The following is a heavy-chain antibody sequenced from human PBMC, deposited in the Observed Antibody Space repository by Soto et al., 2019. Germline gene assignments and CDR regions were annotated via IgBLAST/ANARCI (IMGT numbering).Heavy chain of an antibody. V-gene: IGHV1-2*02. J-gene: IGHJ6*02. Sequence: ASVKVSCKSSGYTFTDHYIHWVRQAPGPGLEWMGWINPKSGGTNYAQKFQGRVTMTRDTSISTAYLDLSGLSSNDTAMYFCARWGQEYCSGGSCSRHYNSYGTDVQGQATTCTVS. CDR2: INPKSGGT. CDR3: ARWGQEYCSGGSCSRHYNSYGTDV. D-gene: IGHD2-15*01. CDR1: GYTFTDHY.